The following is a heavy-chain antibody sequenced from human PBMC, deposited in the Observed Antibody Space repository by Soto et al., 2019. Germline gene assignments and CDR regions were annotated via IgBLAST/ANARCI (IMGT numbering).Heavy chain of an antibody. CDR2: ISSSSSYI. CDR1: GFTFSTYS. V-gene: IGHV3-21*01. J-gene: IGHJ4*02. CDR3: ARGGYCSSTSGDRAQDDDY. D-gene: IGHD2-2*02. Sequence: SGGSLRLSCAASGFTFSTYSMNWVRQAPGKGLEWVSSISSSSSYIYYADSVKGRFTISRDNAKNSLYLQMNSLRAEDTAVYYCARGGYCSSTSGDRAQDDDYWGQGTLVTVSS.